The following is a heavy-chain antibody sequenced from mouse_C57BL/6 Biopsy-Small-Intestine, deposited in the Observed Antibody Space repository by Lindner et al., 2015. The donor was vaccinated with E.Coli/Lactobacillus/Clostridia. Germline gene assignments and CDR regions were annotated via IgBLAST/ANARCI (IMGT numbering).Heavy chain of an antibody. CDR3: ARGDGSSPFAY. CDR2: IYPGDGDT. J-gene: IGHJ3*01. V-gene: IGHV1-82*01. D-gene: IGHD1-1*01. CDR1: GYAFSSSW. Sequence: QESGPELVKPGASVKISCKASGYAFSSSWMNWVKQRPGKGLEWIGRIYPGDGDTNYNGKFKGKATLTADKSSSTAYMQLSSLTSEDSAVYFCARGDGSSPFAYWGQGTLVTVSA.